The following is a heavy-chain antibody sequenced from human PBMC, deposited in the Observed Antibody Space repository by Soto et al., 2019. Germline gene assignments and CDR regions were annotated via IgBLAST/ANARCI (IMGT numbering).Heavy chain of an antibody. D-gene: IGHD4-17*01. V-gene: IGHV4-30-4*01. CDR1: GGSISSGDYY. J-gene: IGHJ6*02. CDR2: IDYSGST. CDR3: ARDYGDYYYYYGMDV. Sequence: QVQLQESGPGLVKPSQTLSLTCTVSGGSISSGDYYWSWIRQPPVKGLEWIGYIDYSGSTYYNPSLKSRFTISVDTSKNQFSLKLSSVTAADTAVYYCARDYGDYYYYYGMDVWGQGTTVTVSS.